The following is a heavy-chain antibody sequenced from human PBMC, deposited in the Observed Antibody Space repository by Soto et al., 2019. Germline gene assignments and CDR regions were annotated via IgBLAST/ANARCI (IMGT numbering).Heavy chain of an antibody. CDR3: VRDGSKTLRDCFDL. V-gene: IGHV4-4*07. D-gene: IGHD4-17*01. J-gene: IGHJ5*02. CDR1: GGSMSKFY. CDR2: VYATGTS. Sequence: PSETLFLTCSVSGGSMSKFYWSWIRKTAGKGLEWMGRVYATGTSDYNPSLRSRIAMSVDISKKTFSLRLRSVTAADTGVYYCVRDGSKTLRDCFDLWGQGIMVTVSS.